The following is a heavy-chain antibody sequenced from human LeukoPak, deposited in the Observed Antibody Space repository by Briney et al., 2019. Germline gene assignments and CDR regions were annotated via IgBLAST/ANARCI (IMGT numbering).Heavy chain of an antibody. Sequence: ASVKVSCKASGYTSTNSDINWVRQAPGQGLEWMGWMNTKTGNTGFAQKLQGRVTMSMDTSITTAYMEVTSLRSEDTAVYYCARDSWGRWLQSDGVDYWGQGTLVTVSS. D-gene: IGHD5-24*01. CDR3: ARDSWGRWLQSDGVDY. V-gene: IGHV1-8*01. CDR2: MNTKTGNT. J-gene: IGHJ4*02. CDR1: GYTSTNSD.